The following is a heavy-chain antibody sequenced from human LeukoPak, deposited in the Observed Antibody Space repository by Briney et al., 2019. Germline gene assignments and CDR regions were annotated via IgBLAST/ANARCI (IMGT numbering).Heavy chain of an antibody. CDR2: IRQDGGET. D-gene: IGHD6-13*01. Sequence: PGGSLRLSCAAYGFTLSSHWMGWIRQAPGKGREWVANIRQDGGETYYVDSVKGRFTISRDNAKNSLYLQMNSLRVEETAMYYCARWRRSGTWYWLDPWGQGTLVTVSP. CDR3: ARWRRSGTWYWLDP. CDR1: GFTLSSHW. V-gene: IGHV3-7*01. J-gene: IGHJ5*02.